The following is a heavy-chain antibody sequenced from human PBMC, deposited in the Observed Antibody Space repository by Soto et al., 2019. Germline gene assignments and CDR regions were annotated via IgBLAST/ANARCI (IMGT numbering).Heavy chain of an antibody. CDR2: VSANGDSA. J-gene: IGHJ5*02. D-gene: IGHD1-26*01. CDR3: AKDTSGT. V-gene: IGHV3-23*01. CDR1: GFTFSSYA. Sequence: EVPLLESGGGLVQPGGSLRLSCVGYGFTFSSYAMVWVRQAPGKGLEWVSGVSANGDSAYYGDSVRGRFTISKDNSKNMLYLQMNSLRAEDTAIYYCAKDTSGTWGEGTLVTVSS.